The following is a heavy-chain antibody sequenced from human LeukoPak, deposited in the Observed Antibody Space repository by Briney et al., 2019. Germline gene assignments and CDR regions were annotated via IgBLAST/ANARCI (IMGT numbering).Heavy chain of an antibody. D-gene: IGHD3-10*01. V-gene: IGHV4-39*01. Sequence: PSETLSLTCTVSGGSISSSSYYWGWVRQPPGKGLEWIGSIYYSGSTYYNPSLKSRVTISVYTSKNHFSLKLSSVTAADTAVYYCARRPEIYGSGSYFDYWGQGTLVTVSS. CDR1: GGSISSSSYY. J-gene: IGHJ4*02. CDR3: ARRPEIYGSGSYFDY. CDR2: IYYSGST.